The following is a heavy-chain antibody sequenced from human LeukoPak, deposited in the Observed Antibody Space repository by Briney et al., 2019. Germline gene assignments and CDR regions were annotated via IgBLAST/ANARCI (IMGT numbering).Heavy chain of an antibody. Sequence: GGSLRLSCVDSGFTFTNAWMSWVRQAPGKGLEWIGRIKSKTDGETTNYAEPVRGRFAISRDDSKSAVYLQMNSLKIEDTAVYYCTTDLGTYYHGSRRLIPIDYWGQGTLVTVSS. V-gene: IGHV3-15*01. CDR1: GFTFTNAW. CDR2: IKSKTDGETT. D-gene: IGHD3-10*01. J-gene: IGHJ4*02. CDR3: TTDLGTYYHGSRRLIPIDY.